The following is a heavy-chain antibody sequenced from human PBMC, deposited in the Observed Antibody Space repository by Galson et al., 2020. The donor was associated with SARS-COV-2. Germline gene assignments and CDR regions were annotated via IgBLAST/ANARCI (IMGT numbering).Heavy chain of an antibody. CDR3: ASARGPDYYDSSGYLDY. D-gene: IGHD3-22*01. J-gene: IGHJ4*02. CDR2: INPNSGGT. Sequence: HWVRQAPGQGLEWMGWINPNSGGTNYAQKFQGRVTMTRDTSISTAYMELSRLRSDDTAVYYCASARGPDYYDSSGYLDYWGQGTLVTVSS. V-gene: IGHV1-2*02.